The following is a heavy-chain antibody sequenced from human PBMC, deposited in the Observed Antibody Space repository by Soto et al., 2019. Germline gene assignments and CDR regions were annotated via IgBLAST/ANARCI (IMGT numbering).Heavy chain of an antibody. CDR2: IIPILGIA. J-gene: IGHJ3*02. D-gene: IGHD2-15*01. CDR1: GGTFRSYT. V-gene: IGHV1-69*02. Sequence: QVQLVQSGAEVKKPGSSVKVSCKASGGTFRSYTISWVRQAPGQGLEWMGRIIPILGIANYAQKFQGRVTITADKSTSTAYMELSSLRSEDTAVYYCARLCSGGSCYHRNDAFDIWGQGTMVTVSS. CDR3: ARLCSGGSCYHRNDAFDI.